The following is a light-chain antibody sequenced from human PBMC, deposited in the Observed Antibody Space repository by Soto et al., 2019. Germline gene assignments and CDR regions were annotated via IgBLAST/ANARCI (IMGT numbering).Light chain of an antibody. J-gene: IGLJ2*01. V-gene: IGLV2-14*03. CDR1: SIDVGGYNY. CDR2: DVT. CDR3: SSYTTSNTVV. Sequence: QSVLTQPASVSAYPGQSITISCSGTSIDVGGYNYVSWYQQRPGKAPQLLIYDVTNRPSGVSYRFSGSKSGSTASLTISGLQAEDEADYYCSSYTTSNTVVFGGGTQLTVL.